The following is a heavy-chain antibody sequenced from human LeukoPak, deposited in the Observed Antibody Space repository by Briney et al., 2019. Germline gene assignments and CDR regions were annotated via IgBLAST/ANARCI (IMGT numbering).Heavy chain of an antibody. V-gene: IGHV1-46*01. CDR3: ARDNSVGDYAWWFDP. CDR2: ITPSGGST. J-gene: IGHJ5*02. D-gene: IGHD1-26*01. CDR1: GYTFTNYY. Sequence: GASVKVSCKASGYTFTNYYMHWVRQAPGQGLEWLGLITPSGGSTWYAQKFQGRVTMTRDMSTSTDYKELSSLRSEDTAVYYCARDNSVGDYAWWFDPWGQGTLVTVSS.